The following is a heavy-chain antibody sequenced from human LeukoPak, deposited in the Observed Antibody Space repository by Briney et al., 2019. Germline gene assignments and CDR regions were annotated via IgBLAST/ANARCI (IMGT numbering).Heavy chain of an antibody. Sequence: GASLKISCEGSGSTFTSYWIAWVRPMPGKGLEWMGIIYPGDSDTRYSPSFQGQVTISADKSISTAYLQWSSLTASDTAMYYCARRANDYYYYYMDVWGKGTTVTVSS. CDR2: IYPGDSDT. V-gene: IGHV5-51*01. CDR3: ARRANDYYYYYMDV. J-gene: IGHJ6*03. CDR1: GSTFTSYW.